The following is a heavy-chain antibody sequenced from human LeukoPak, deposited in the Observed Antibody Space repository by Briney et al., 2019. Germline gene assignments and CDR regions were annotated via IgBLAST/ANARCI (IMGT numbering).Heavy chain of an antibody. V-gene: IGHV1-46*01. CDR2: INPSGGST. CDR3: ARDSLPHYYTSGSQNPADY. Sequence: GASVKVSCKASGYTLTSYRIHWVRQAPGQGLEWMGIINPSGGSTTYTQKFQGRVTMTRDTSTSTVYRELSRLTSEDTAVYYCARDSLPHYYTSGSQNPADYWGQGTLVTVSS. CDR1: GYTLTSYR. D-gene: IGHD3-10*01. J-gene: IGHJ4*02.